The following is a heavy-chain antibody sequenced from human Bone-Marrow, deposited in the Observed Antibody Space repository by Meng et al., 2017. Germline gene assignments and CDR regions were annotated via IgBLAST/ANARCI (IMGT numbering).Heavy chain of an antibody. V-gene: IGHV1-46*01. CDR1: GYTLTSFY. Sequence: ASVKVSCKASGYTLTSFYIHWVRQAPGQGLEWMGIINPSSGSARYAQKFQGRVTLTRDTSTNTVYMELSSLRAEDTAVYYCARDQGGAAVTGELYYYGLDVWGQGTTVTVSS. D-gene: IGHD6-19*01. CDR3: ARDQGGAAVTGELYYYGLDV. J-gene: IGHJ6*02. CDR2: INPSSGSA.